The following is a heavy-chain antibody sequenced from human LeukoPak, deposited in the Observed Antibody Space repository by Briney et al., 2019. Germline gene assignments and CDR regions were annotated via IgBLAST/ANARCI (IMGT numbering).Heavy chain of an antibody. CDR3: ARHVSGCSSTSCYSPTNFDY. CDR2: IYYSGST. D-gene: IGHD2-2*01. V-gene: IGHV4-59*08. CDR1: GGSISSYY. J-gene: IGHJ4*02. Sequence: PSETLSLTCTVSGGSISSYYWSWIRQPPGKGLEWIGYIYYSGSTNYNPSLKSRVTISVDTSKNQFSLKLSSVTAADTAVYYCARHVSGCSSTSCYSPTNFDYWGQGTLVTVSS.